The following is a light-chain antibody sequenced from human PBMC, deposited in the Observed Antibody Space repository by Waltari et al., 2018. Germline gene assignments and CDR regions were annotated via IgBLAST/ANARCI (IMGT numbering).Light chain of an antibody. J-gene: IGLJ7*01. V-gene: IGLV3-21*04. CDR3: HVWDSYSDHAV. CDR1: NIGSKS. CDR2: YDS. Sequence: SYVLTQPPSVSVAPGKTATINCGGNNIGSKSGHWYQQKPGQAPVLVMYYDSDRPSGTPERFSGSNSGNTATLTISRVEAGDEADYYCHVWDSYSDHAVFGGGTQLTVL.